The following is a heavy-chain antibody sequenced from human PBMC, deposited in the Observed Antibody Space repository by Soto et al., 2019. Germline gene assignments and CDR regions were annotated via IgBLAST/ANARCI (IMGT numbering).Heavy chain of an antibody. CDR1: GFIFSSYE. V-gene: IGHV3-48*03. Sequence: PXGSLRLSCSASGFIFSSYEMNWVRQAPGKGLEWVSYISSSATTIYYADSVKGRFTISRDDAKNSLYLHMNSLRAEDTAVYYCARVIRSSGWYWIDYWGQGSLVTVSS. CDR3: ARVIRSSGWYWIDY. J-gene: IGHJ4*02. CDR2: ISSSATTI. D-gene: IGHD6-19*01.